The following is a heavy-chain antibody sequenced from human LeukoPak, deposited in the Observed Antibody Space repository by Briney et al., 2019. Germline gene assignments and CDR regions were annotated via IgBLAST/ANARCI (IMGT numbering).Heavy chain of an antibody. CDR3: AREDRGERAKPFDI. D-gene: IGHD1-1*01. CDR1: GGSISSSSYY. Sequence: SETLSLTCTVSGGSISSSSYYWSWIRQPAGKGLEWIGRIYTSGSTNYNPSLKSRVTISVDTSKNQFSLKLSSVTAADTAMYYCAREDRGERAKPFDIWGQGTVVTVSS. J-gene: IGHJ3*02. V-gene: IGHV4-61*02. CDR2: IYTSGST.